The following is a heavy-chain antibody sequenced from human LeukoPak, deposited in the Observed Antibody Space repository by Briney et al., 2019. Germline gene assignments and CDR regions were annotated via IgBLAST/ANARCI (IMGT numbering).Heavy chain of an antibody. J-gene: IGHJ4*02. CDR3: ARGRIAVAGRRGFDY. Sequence: ASVKVSCTASGYTFTGYYMHWVRQAPGQGLEWMGWINPNSGGTNYAQKFQGRVTMTRDTSISTAYMELSRLRSDDTAVYYCARGRIAVAGRRGFDYWGQGTLVTVSS. CDR2: INPNSGGT. CDR1: GYTFTGYY. V-gene: IGHV1-2*02. D-gene: IGHD6-19*01.